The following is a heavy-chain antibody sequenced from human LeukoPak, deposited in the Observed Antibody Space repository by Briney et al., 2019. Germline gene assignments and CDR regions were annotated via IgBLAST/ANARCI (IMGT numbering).Heavy chain of an antibody. CDR2: ISAYNRNT. D-gene: IGHD3-3*01. Sequence: ASVKVSCKASGYTFTSYGISWVRQAPGQGLEWMGWISAYNRNTNYAQKLQGRVTMTTDTSTSTAYMELRSLRSDDTAVYYCARGTYYDFWSGLDYWGQGTLVTVSS. J-gene: IGHJ4*02. CDR1: GYTFTSYG. CDR3: ARGTYYDFWSGLDY. V-gene: IGHV1-18*01.